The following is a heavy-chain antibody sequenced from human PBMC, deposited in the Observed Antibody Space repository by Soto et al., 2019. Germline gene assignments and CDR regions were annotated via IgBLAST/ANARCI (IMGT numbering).Heavy chain of an antibody. Sequence: SETLSLTCAVSGGSFSGYYWSWIRQPPGMGLEWIGEINQGGSTNYNPSLKSRVTISVDTSKKQLSLKLSSVTAADTAVYYCARTSSRGYSYGHFEFRSQGSPVT. CDR2: INQGGST. J-gene: IGHJ4*02. CDR1: GGSFSGYY. V-gene: IGHV4-34*01. D-gene: IGHD5-18*01. CDR3: ARTSSRGYSYGHFEF.